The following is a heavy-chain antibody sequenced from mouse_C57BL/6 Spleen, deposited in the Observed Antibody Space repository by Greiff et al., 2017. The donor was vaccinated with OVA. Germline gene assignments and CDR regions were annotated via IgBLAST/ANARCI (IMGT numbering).Heavy chain of an antibody. CDR3: ARNYGSSYAMDY. CDR2: IWSGGST. Sequence: VKLMESGPGLVQPSQSLSITCTVSGFSLTSYGVHWVRQSPGKGLEWLGVIWSGGSTDYNAAFISRLSISKDNSKSQVFSKMNSLQADDTAIYYCARNYGSSYAMDYWGQGTSVTVSS. V-gene: IGHV2-2*01. D-gene: IGHD1-1*01. J-gene: IGHJ4*01. CDR1: GFSLTSYG.